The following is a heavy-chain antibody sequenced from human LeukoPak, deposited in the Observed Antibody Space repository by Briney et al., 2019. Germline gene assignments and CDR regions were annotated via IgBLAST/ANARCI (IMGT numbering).Heavy chain of an antibody. D-gene: IGHD1-20*01. J-gene: IGHJ4*02. CDR3: ARGKYNWNDVKDY. V-gene: IGHV4-34*01. Sequence: SETLSLTCAVYGGSSSGYYWSWIRQPPGKGLEWIGEINHSGSTNYNPSLKSRVTISVDTSKNQFSLKLSSVTAADTAVYYCARGKYNWNDVKDYWGQGTLVTVSS. CDR2: INHSGST. CDR1: GGSSSGYY.